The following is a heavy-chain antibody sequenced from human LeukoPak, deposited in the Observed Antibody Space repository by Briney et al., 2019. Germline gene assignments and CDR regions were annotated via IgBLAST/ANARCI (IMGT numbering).Heavy chain of an antibody. V-gene: IGHV1-18*01. J-gene: IGHJ4*02. CDR1: GYTFTSYG. D-gene: IGHD1-26*01. CDR2: ISAYNGNT. Sequence: ASVTVSCKASGYTFTSYGISWVRQAPGQGLEWMGWISAYNGNTNYAQKLQGRVTITTDTSTSTAYMELRSLRSDDTAVYYCARDGYEWELPRQIDYWGQGTLVSVSS. CDR3: ARDGYEWELPRQIDY.